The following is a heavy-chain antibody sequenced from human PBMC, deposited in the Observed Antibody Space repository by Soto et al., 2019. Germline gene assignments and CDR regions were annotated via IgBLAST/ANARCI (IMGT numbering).Heavy chain of an antibody. D-gene: IGHD3-9*01. CDR1: GGSISSYY. J-gene: IGHJ3*02. CDR3: ARVILTGYYDAFDI. CDR2: IYYSGST. V-gene: IGHV4-59*01. Sequence: SETLSLTCTVSGGSISSYYWSWIRQPPGKGLEWIGYIYYSGSTNYNPSLKSRVTISVDTSKNQFSLKPSSVTAADTAVYYCARVILTGYYDAFDIWGQGTMVTVSS.